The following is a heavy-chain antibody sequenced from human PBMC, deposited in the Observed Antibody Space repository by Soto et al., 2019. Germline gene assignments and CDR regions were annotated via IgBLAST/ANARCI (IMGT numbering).Heavy chain of an antibody. CDR1: GFTFINYA. D-gene: IGHD4-17*01. CDR2: ISYDGSNK. Sequence: GGSLKLSCAASGFTFINYAMHWVRQAPGKGLEWVAVISYDGSNKYYADSVKGRFTISRDNSKNTMYLQMNSLSAEDTAVYHCARDQVKGTMTILWGQGTLVTVSS. V-gene: IGHV3-30-3*01. CDR3: ARDQVKGTMTIL. J-gene: IGHJ4*02.